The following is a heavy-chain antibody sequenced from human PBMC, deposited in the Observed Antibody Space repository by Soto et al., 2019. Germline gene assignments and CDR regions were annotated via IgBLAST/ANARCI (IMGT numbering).Heavy chain of an antibody. D-gene: IGHD3-3*01. CDR1: GFAFSTYG. CDR3: AKDYVLEWLRYYYGMDV. J-gene: IGHJ6*02. Sequence: QVQLVESVGGVVQPGRSLRLSCAASGFAFSTYGMHWVRQAPGKGLEWVAVISYDGSNKYYTDSVKGRFTISRDNSKNTLFLQMNSLRAEDTAVYYCAKDYVLEWLRYYYGMDVWGQGTTVTVSS. CDR2: ISYDGSNK. V-gene: IGHV3-30*18.